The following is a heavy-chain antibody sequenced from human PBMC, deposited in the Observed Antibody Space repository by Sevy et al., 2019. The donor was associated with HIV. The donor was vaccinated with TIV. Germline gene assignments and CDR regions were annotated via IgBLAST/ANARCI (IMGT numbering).Heavy chain of an antibody. CDR1: GYIFTDYY. V-gene: IGHV1-2*02. Sequence: ASVKVSCKASGYIFTDYYIHWVRQAPGQGPEWMAWINPETGGTKFAQKFQGRLTVTREASIDTVSMELSNLRTDDTAVYYCARDQSKVGSAEYFLHWGQGTQVTVSS. CDR3: ARDQSKVGSAEYFLH. J-gene: IGHJ1*01. CDR2: INPETGGT. D-gene: IGHD1-26*01.